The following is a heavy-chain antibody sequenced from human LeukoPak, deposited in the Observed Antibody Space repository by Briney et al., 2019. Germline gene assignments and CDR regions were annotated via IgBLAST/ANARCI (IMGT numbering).Heavy chain of an antibody. CDR2: ISSSGSTI. V-gene: IGHV3-48*03. D-gene: IGHD3-22*01. CDR3: ARAVVVMSYFDY. CDR1: GFTFGSYE. J-gene: IGHJ4*02. Sequence: GGPRGLSCAALGFTFGSYEINWAGRVPGRGLGWVSYISSSGSTIYYADSVKGRFTISRDNAKNSLYLQMNSLRAEDTAVYYCARAVVVMSYFDYWGQGTLVTVSS.